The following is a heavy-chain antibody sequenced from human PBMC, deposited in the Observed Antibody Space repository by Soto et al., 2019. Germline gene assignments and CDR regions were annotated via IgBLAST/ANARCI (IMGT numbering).Heavy chain of an antibody. D-gene: IGHD1-26*01. CDR1: GYTFTSYY. V-gene: IGHV1-46*01. J-gene: IGHJ6*02. CDR3: ATSQQAGSYSAHILHYYYGMDV. Sequence: ASVKVSCKASGYTFTSYYMHWVRQAPGQGLEWMGIINPSGGSTSYAQKFQGRVTMARDTSTSTVYMELSSLRSEDTAVYYCATSQQAGSYSAHILHYYYGMDVWGQGTTVTVSS. CDR2: INPSGGST.